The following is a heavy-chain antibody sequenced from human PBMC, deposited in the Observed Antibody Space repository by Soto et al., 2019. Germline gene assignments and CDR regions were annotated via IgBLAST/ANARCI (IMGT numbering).Heavy chain of an antibody. D-gene: IGHD3-10*01. CDR2: INPSGGST. CDR3: ARDGGRGQSTNVEGVDY. V-gene: IGHV1-46*01. J-gene: IGHJ4*02. CDR1: GYTFTSYY. Sequence: QVQLVQSGAEVKKPGASVKVSCKASGYTFTSYYMHWVRQAPGQGLEWMGIINPSGGSTSYAQKFQGRVTMTRDTATSTVYMELSGLRSEDTAVYYCARDGGRGQSTNVEGVDYWGQGTLVTVSS.